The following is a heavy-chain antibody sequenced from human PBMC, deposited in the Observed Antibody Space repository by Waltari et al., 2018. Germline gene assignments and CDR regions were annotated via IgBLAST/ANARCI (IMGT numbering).Heavy chain of an antibody. Sequence: VHLQESGPGLVKPSETLSLSCFVSGYSISSGFFWGWIRQAPGKGLEWVSAISGSGGSTYYADSVKVRFTISRDNSKNTLYLQMNSLRAEDTAVYYCAKAPISGSYYRSGYFDYWGQGTLVTVSS. CDR2: ISGSGGST. V-gene: IGHV3-23*01. J-gene: IGHJ4*02. CDR1: GYSISSGF. D-gene: IGHD1-26*01. CDR3: AKAPISGSYYRSGYFDY.